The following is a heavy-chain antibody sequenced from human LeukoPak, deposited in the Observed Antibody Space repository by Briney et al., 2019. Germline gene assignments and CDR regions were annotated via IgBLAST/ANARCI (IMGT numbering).Heavy chain of an antibody. CDR1: GYTFNDYS. D-gene: IGHD3/OR15-3a*01. J-gene: IGHJ3*01. CDR2: VNPDTGNT. V-gene: IGHV1-8*03. CDR3: ARRGLVAGIYDLVYGFDL. Sequence: ASVKVSCKASGYTFNDYSINWVRQAPGQGPEWMGWVNPDTGNTGFAQKFQGRVTITQNSSVTTVYMELSSLTSEDTAVYYCARRGLVAGIYDLVYGFDLWGQGTMVTVSS.